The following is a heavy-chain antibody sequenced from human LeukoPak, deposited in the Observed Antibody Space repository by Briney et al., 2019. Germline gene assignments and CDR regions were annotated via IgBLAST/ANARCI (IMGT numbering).Heavy chain of an antibody. J-gene: IGHJ4*02. Sequence: SETLSLTCSVWGGSIRGSYWSWIRQPGEKGLECIGRIFGSGVTNYNPSLRRQAPMSVDTSKNQFTLKLPSVTAADTAVYYCARGTVGRGYFDYWGQGILVAVSS. CDR2: IFGSGVT. CDR3: ARGTVGRGYFDY. V-gene: IGHV4-4*07. D-gene: IGHD1-26*01. CDR1: GGSIRGSY.